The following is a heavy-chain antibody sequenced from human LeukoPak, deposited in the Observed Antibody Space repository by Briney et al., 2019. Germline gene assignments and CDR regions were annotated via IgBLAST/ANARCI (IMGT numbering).Heavy chain of an antibody. V-gene: IGHV3-74*01. CDR2: IKPDGSYT. CDR3: ARDYSSVPEY. J-gene: IGHJ4*02. D-gene: IGHD6-19*01. Sequence: GGSLRLSCAASGFPFSGYWMYWLRQAPGKGMVWVSRIKPDGSYTSYADFVKGRFTTSRDDAKNTLYLQLSSLRAEDTAVYYCARDYSSVPEYWGQGTLVTVSS. CDR1: GFPFSGYW.